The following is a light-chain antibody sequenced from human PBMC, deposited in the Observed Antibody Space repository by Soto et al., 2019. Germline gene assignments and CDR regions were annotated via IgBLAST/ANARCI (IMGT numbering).Light chain of an antibody. Sequence: DIQMTQSPSSLSAHLGDRVTITCRASQGISNYLAWYQQKPGRLPKLLLFGASTLQSGVPARFSGSGSGTLFTLTINGLLPEDVATYYFQKDDRAPFTFGPGTKVDFK. CDR2: GAS. CDR1: QGISNY. CDR3: QKDDRAPFT. J-gene: IGKJ3*01. V-gene: IGKV1-27*01.